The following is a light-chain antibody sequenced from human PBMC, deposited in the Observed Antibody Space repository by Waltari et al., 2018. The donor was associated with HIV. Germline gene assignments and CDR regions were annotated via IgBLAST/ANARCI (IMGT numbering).Light chain of an antibody. Sequence: IVMTQSPLSLPVTPGEPASISCRSSQSLLNSNTYTYLDWYMQKPGQSPHLLIYLTSNRASGVPDRLSGSGSGTDFTLKISRVEAEDVGVYYCMQALQTPYTFGQGTKLEI. CDR2: LTS. J-gene: IGKJ2*01. V-gene: IGKV2-28*01. CDR1: QSLLNSNTYTY. CDR3: MQALQTPYT.